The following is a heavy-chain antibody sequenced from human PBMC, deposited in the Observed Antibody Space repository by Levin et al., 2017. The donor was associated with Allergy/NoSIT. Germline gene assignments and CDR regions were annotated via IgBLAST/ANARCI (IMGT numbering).Heavy chain of an antibody. CDR2: IYYSGST. CDR1: GGSITNYY. D-gene: IGHD5-24*01. V-gene: IGHV4-59*01. J-gene: IGHJ6*02. Sequence: ESLKISCTVSGGSITNYYWSWIRQPPGKGLEWIGYIYYSGSTNYNPSLQSRLTISVDTSKNQFSLKLSSVTAADSAMYFCARDWATAAPGGGHYDYGMDGWGQGTTVTVSS. CDR3: ARDWATAAPGGGHYDYGMDG.